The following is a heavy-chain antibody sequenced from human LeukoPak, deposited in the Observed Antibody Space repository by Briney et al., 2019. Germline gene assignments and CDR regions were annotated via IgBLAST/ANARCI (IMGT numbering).Heavy chain of an antibody. Sequence: ASVKVSCKTSGYSFTDDYVQWVRQAPGQGLEWMGWINPDSGFTNYAQKFQGRVTMTRDTAISTAYMEVRRLRPDDTAVYYCAPTPEAYTSNWNVWGQGTLVTVSS. CDR3: APTPEAYTSNWNV. CDR2: INPDSGFT. V-gene: IGHV1-2*02. J-gene: IGHJ4*02. D-gene: IGHD1-1*01. CDR1: GYSFTDDY.